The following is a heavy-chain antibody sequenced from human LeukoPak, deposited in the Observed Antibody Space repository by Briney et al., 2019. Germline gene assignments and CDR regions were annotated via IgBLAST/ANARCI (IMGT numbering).Heavy chain of an antibody. CDR1: GFAVGSNY. CDR3: ARALRTGTDYYYYYGMDV. J-gene: IGHJ6*02. Sequence: PGGSLRLSCAASGFAVGSNYMSWVRQAPGMGLEWVSVIHSSGATYYADSVKGRFTMSKHNSNNTLHLQMNSLRPEDTAIYYCARALRTGTDYYYYYGMDVWGQGTTVTVSS. CDR2: IHSSGAT. D-gene: IGHD1-1*01. V-gene: IGHV3-53*04.